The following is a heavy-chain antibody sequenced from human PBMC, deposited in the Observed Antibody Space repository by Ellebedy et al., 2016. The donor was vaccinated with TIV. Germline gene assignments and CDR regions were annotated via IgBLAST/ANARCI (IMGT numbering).Heavy chain of an antibody. CDR2: IKQDGSEK. Sequence: GESLKISCAASGFTFSSYWMSWVRQAPGKGLEWVANIKQDGSEKYYVDSVKGRFTISRDNAKNSLYLQMNSLRAEDTAVYYCARDGYWGYSGYYLKYGMDVWGQGTTVTVSS. CDR3: ARDGYWGYSGYYLKYGMDV. V-gene: IGHV3-7*01. D-gene: IGHD5-12*01. CDR1: GFTFSSYW. J-gene: IGHJ6*02.